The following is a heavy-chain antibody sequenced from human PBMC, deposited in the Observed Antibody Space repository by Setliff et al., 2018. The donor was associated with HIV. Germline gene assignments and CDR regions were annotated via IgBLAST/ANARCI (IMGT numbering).Heavy chain of an antibody. CDR2: IYTSSYT. CDR1: GGSISSYY. CDR3: AKGGFRGVIITGDY. V-gene: IGHV3-11*05. J-gene: IGHJ4*02. Sequence: LSLTCTVSGGSISSYYWSWIRQPPGKGLEWIGYIYTSSYTNYADSVKGRFTISRDNAKNSLYLQMNSLRVEDTAVYYCAKGGFRGVIITGDYWGQGTLVTVSS. D-gene: IGHD3-10*01.